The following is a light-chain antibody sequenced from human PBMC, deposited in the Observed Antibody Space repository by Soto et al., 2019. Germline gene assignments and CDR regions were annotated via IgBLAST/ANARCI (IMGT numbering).Light chain of an antibody. J-gene: IGLJ1*01. CDR3: AAWDDSLSVYV. Sequence: QSVLTQPPSASGSPGQRVTISCSGSSSNIGSNYVYWYQQLPGTAPKLLIYRNNQRPSGVPDRLSDSKTGTSATLAISGLRSEDEADYYSAAWDDSLSVYVFGTGSKVTVL. V-gene: IGLV1-47*01. CDR2: RNN. CDR1: SSNIGSNY.